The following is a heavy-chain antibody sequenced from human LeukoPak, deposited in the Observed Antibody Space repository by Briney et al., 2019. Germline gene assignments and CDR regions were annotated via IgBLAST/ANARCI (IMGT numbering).Heavy chain of an antibody. J-gene: IGHJ2*01. CDR2: VSYDGRYR. Sequence: GRSLRLSCAASGFAFSSYGMYWVRQAPGKGLERVAVVSYDGRYRYYADSVKGRFTISRDNSKNTLSLQMDSLRAEDTAVYYCAKFGVAAGTDYWYFDLWGRGTLVTVSS. V-gene: IGHV3-30*18. D-gene: IGHD6-19*01. CDR3: AKFGVAAGTDYWYFDL. CDR1: GFAFSSYG.